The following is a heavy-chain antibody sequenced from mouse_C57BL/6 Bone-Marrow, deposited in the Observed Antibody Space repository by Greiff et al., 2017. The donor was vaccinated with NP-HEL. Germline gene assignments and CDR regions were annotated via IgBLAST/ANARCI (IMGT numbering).Heavy chain of an antibody. CDR3: ARCYYYGSSYYAMDY. D-gene: IGHD1-1*01. V-gene: IGHV2-9-1*01. J-gene: IGHJ4*01. CDR2: IWTGGGT. CDR1: GFSLTSYA. Sequence: VMLVESGPGLVAPSQSLSITCTVSGFSLTSYAISWVRQPPGKGLEWLGVIWTGGGTNYNSAPKSRLSISKDNSKSQVFLKMNSLQTDDTARYYCARCYYYGSSYYAMDYWGQGTSVTVSS.